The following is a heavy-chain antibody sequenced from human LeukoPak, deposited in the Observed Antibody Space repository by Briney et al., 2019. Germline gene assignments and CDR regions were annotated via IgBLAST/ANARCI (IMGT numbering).Heavy chain of an antibody. CDR2: ISGSGGST. CDR1: GFTFSSYA. D-gene: IGHD3-22*01. Sequence: GGSLRLSCAASGFTFSSYAMSWVRQAPGKGLEWVSVISGSGGSTYYADSVKGRFTISRDNAKNSLYLQMNSLRAEDTAVYYCARGDYDSSGYYVDYWGQGTLVTVSS. V-gene: IGHV3-23*01. J-gene: IGHJ4*02. CDR3: ARGDYDSSGYYVDY.